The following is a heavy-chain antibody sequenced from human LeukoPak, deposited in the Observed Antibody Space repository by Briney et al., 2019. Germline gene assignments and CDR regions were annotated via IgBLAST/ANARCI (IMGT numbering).Heavy chain of an antibody. CDR2: IYHSGST. J-gene: IGHJ3*02. Sequence: PSETLSLTCAVSGGSISSSNWWSWVRQPPGQGLEWIGEIYHSGSTNYNPSLKSRVSISVDKSKNQFSLKLSSVTAADTAVYYCAIPRGIAVDSGAFDIWGQGTMVTVSS. CDR1: GGSISSSNW. CDR3: AIPRGIAVDSGAFDI. D-gene: IGHD6-19*01. V-gene: IGHV4-4*02.